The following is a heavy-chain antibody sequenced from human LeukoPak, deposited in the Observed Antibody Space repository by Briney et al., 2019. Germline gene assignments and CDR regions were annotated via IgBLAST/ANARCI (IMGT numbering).Heavy chain of an antibody. Sequence: SETLSLTCTVSGGSISSYYWSWIRQPPGKGLEWIGDIHYRGGTKYNPALKSRVAISVAASKTQFSLKLSSVTAADTAVYYCARHTSYYDSTGYYYGGDWFDPWGQGTLVTASS. CDR3: ARHTSYYDSTGYYYGGDWFDP. D-gene: IGHD3-22*01. V-gene: IGHV4-59*08. CDR2: IHYRGGT. CDR1: GGSISSYY. J-gene: IGHJ5*02.